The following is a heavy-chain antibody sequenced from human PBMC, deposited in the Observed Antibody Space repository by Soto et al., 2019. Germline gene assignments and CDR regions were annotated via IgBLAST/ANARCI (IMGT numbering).Heavy chain of an antibody. CDR2: IKSKTDGGTT. V-gene: IGHV3-15*01. Sequence: PGGSLRLSCAASGFTFSNAWMSWVRPAPGKGLEWVGRIKSKTDGGTTDYAAPVKGRFTISRDDSKNTLYLQMNSLKTEDTAVYYCTTDIVVVPAAIVGGYGMDVWGQGTTVTVSS. J-gene: IGHJ6*02. CDR1: GFTFSNAW. D-gene: IGHD2-2*02. CDR3: TTDIVVVPAAIVGGYGMDV.